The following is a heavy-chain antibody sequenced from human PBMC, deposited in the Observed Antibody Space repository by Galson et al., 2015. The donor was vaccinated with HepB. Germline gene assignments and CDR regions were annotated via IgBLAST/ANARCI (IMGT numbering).Heavy chain of an antibody. J-gene: IGHJ5*02. V-gene: IGHV1-69*04. CDR1: GVTFSSYA. CDR2: IIPILGKE. D-gene: IGHD3-10*01. Sequence: SVKVSCKASGVTFSSYAISWVRQAPGQGLEWMGIIIPILGKENYAQKFQGRVTITADKSTNTAYMELSSLRSEDTAVYYCARDPKWVRGGWFDPWGQGTLVTVSS. CDR3: ARDPKWVRGGWFDP.